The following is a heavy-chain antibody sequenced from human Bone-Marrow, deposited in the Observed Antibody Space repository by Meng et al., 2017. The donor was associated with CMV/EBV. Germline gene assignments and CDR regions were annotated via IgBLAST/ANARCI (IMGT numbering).Heavy chain of an antibody. CDR2: ISGSGGST. CDR1: GFTFSSYA. J-gene: IGHJ5*02. CDR3: AKDRYSGSYYGGGVGS. V-gene: IGHV3-23*01. D-gene: IGHD1-26*01. Sequence: GESLKISCAASGFTFSSYAMNWVRQAPGKGLEWVSAISGSGGSTYYADSVKGRFTISRDNSKNTLYLQMNSLRAEDTAVYYCAKDRYSGSYYGGGVGSWGQGTLVTVSS.